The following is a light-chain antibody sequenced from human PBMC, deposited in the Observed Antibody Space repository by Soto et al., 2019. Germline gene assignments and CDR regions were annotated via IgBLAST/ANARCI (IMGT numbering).Light chain of an antibody. CDR1: SSDVGGYNY. CDR3: SSYTTSNTRQIV. J-gene: IGLJ1*01. Sequence: QSALTQPASVFGSPGQSINISCTGTSSDVGGYNYVSWYQHHPGKAPKLIIYDVSNRPSGVSNPFSGSKSGNTAFLTISGLQPEDEADYYCSSYTTSNTRQIVFGTGTKVTVL. V-gene: IGLV2-14*03. CDR2: DVS.